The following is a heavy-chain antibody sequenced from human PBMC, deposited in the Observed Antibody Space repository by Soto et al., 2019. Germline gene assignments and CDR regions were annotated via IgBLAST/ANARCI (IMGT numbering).Heavy chain of an antibody. J-gene: IGHJ6*02. CDR3: ARTMVRVVITVNPPEYGMDV. V-gene: IGHV1-2*04. Sequence: GASVKVSCKASGYTFTGYYMHWLRQAPGQGLEWMGWINPNSGGTNYAQKFQGWVTMTRDTSISTAYMELSRLRSDDTAVYYCARTMVRVVITVNPPEYGMDVWGQATTVTVSS. CDR2: INPNSGGT. CDR1: GYTFTGYY. D-gene: IGHD3-10*01.